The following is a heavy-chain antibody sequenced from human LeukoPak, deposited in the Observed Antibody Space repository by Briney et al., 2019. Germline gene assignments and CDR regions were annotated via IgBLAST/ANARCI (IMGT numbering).Heavy chain of an antibody. J-gene: IGHJ4*02. Sequence: SQTLSLTCTVSGGSISSDDYYWSWICQPPGKGLEWIAYIYYTGSTYYNPSLRSRVTISVDTSKNQFSLKLSSVTAADTAVYYCARAVGGYHFDYWGQGTLVTGSS. D-gene: IGHD3-16*01. V-gene: IGHV4-30-4*01. CDR3: ARAVGGYHFDY. CDR1: GGSISSDDYY. CDR2: IYYTGST.